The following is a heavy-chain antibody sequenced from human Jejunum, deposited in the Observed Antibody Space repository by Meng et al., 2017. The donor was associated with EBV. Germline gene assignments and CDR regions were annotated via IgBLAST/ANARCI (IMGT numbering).Heavy chain of an antibody. Sequence: QLQLQQSGPGLVKPSQTLSLTCSISGDSVSSTSATWNWIRQSPSRGLEWLGRTYYRSKWYNDYAESVKSRITINPDTSNNQFSLQLNSVTPEDTAVYYCARDRTSWQSFDYWGQGTLVNVSS. CDR1: GDSVSSTSAT. CDR2: TYYRSKWYN. J-gene: IGHJ4*02. CDR3: ARDRTSWQSFDY. V-gene: IGHV6-1*01. D-gene: IGHD2-2*01.